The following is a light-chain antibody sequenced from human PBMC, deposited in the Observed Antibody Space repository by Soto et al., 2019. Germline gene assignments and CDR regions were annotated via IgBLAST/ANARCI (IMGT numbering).Light chain of an antibody. Sequence: EIVLTQSPGTLSLSPGERATLSCRASQSVSSSYLAWYQQKPGQAPRLLIHGASSRATGIPDRFSGSGSGPVFTLTISRLEPEDFAVYYCQQYGSSPWTFGQGTTVEIK. CDR3: QQYGSSPWT. V-gene: IGKV3-20*01. CDR1: QSVSSSY. J-gene: IGKJ1*01. CDR2: GAS.